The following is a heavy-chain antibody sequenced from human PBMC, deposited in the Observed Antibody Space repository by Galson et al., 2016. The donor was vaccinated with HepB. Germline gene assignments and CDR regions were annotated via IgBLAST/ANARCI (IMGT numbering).Heavy chain of an antibody. Sequence: SLRLSCAASGFTFSEYPMNWIRQSPGKGLEWISHISRTSVIIYYADSVKGRATISRDNAKNSLYLQIDSLRAEDTAVYYCASHGPIVGEGKTEDNMDVWGKGTTVTVSS. J-gene: IGHJ6*03. D-gene: IGHD2-15*01. CDR2: ISRTSVII. CDR1: GFTFSEYP. V-gene: IGHV3-48*01. CDR3: ASHGPIVGEGKTEDNMDV.